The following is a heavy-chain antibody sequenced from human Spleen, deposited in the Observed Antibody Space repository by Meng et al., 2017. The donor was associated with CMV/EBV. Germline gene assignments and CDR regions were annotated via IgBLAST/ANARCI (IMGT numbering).Heavy chain of an antibody. CDR2: ISSSSSYI. V-gene: IGHV3-21*01. CDR1: GFTFSSYS. Sequence: GESLKISCAASGFTFSSYSMNWGRQAPGKGLEWVSSISSSSSYIYYADSVKGRFTISRDNAKNSLYLQMNSLRAEDTAVYYCARDTHSSSSPYYYYGMDVWGQGTTVTVSS. J-gene: IGHJ6*02. CDR3: ARDTHSSSSPYYYYGMDV. D-gene: IGHD6-6*01.